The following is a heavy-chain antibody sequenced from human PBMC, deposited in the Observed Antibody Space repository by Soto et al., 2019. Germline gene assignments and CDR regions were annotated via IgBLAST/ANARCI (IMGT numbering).Heavy chain of an antibody. V-gene: IGHV3-11*05. J-gene: IGHJ4*02. CDR1: EFTFSDYF. Sequence: QVQLVESGGGLVKPGGSLRLSCAASEFTFSDYFMTWIRQAPGKGLEWISYISPTGTYTNYADSLKGRFTISRDNAKNSLSLQMNSLRAEDTAVYYCARLYSSGWLSKFDYWGQGTLVTVSS. CDR3: ARLYSSGWLSKFDY. D-gene: IGHD6-19*01. CDR2: ISPTGTYT.